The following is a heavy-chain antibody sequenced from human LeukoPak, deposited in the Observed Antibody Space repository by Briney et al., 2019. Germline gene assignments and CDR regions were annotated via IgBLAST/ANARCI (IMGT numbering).Heavy chain of an antibody. CDR2: IWYDGSNK. CDR1: GFTFSSYG. J-gene: IGHJ4*02. CDR3: AGGGRQLDY. D-gene: IGHD1-26*01. V-gene: IGHV3-33*01. Sequence: GRPLRLSCAASGFTFSSYGMHWVRQAPGKGLEWVAVIWYDGSNKYYADSVKGRFTISRDNSKNTLYLQMNSLRAEDTAVYYCAGGGRQLDYWGQGTLVTVSS.